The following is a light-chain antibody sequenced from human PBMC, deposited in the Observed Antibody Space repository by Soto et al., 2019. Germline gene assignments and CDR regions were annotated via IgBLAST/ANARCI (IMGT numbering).Light chain of an antibody. Sequence: QSVLTQPPSASGSPGQSVTISCAGTSSDVGGYNYVSWYQQHPGKAPKVMIYEVSKRPSGVPDRFSGSKSGNTASLTVSWLQAEDEADYYCSSYAGGNNVVFGGGTQLTVL. V-gene: IGLV2-8*01. J-gene: IGLJ2*01. CDR3: SSYAGGNNVV. CDR2: EVS. CDR1: SSDVGGYNY.